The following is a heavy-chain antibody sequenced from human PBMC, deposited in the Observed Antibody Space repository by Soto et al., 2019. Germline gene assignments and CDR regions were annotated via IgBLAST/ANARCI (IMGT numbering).Heavy chain of an antibody. V-gene: IGHV1-18*01. Sequence: ASVKVSCKASGYTFTSYGISWVRQAPGQGLEWMGWISAYNGNTNSAQKLQGRVTVTTDTSTSTAYMELRSLRSDDTAVYYCARDSPVAGPLDYWGQGTLVTVSS. CDR1: GYTFTSYG. CDR3: ARDSPVAGPLDY. J-gene: IGHJ4*02. CDR2: ISAYNGNT. D-gene: IGHD6-19*01.